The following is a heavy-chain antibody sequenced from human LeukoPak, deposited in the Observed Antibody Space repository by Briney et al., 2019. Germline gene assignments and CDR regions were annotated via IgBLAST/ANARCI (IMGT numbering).Heavy chain of an antibody. Sequence: PGGSLRLSCAASGFPFSSYAMSWVRQAPGKGLEWVSVISDSGGRTYSAASVKGRFTISRDNSKDTLYLQMNSLRAEDTAVYYCAKEPQTGDYFTSDFWGQGTLVTVSS. CDR2: ISDSGGRT. CDR3: AKEPQTGDYFTSDF. V-gene: IGHV3-23*01. J-gene: IGHJ4*02. CDR1: GFPFSSYA. D-gene: IGHD4-17*01.